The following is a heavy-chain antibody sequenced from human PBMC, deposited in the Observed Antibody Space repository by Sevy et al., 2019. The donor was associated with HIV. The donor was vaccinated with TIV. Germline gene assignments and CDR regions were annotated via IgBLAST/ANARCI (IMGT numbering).Heavy chain of an antibody. J-gene: IGHJ4*02. Sequence: ASVKVSCEASGFSFTAYFIHWVRQAPGQGLEWMGWINPNSGGTNYAQKFQGRVTMTSDASISAAYMERTSLTSDDTAVYYCARDRFIFGSGPPDSWGQGTLVTVSS. CDR3: ARDRFIFGSGPPDS. D-gene: IGHD2-15*01. V-gene: IGHV1-2*02. CDR2: INPNSGGT. CDR1: GFSFTAYF.